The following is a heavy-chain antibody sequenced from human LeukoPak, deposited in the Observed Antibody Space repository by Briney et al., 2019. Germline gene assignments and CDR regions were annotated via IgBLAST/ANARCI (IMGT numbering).Heavy chain of an antibody. CDR2: ISAYNGNT. V-gene: IGHV1-18*01. D-gene: IGHD5-12*01. CDR3: ARHRNLVATTGYYYYYYGMDV. J-gene: IGHJ6*02. Sequence: ASVKVSCKASGYTFTSHGISWVRQAPGQGLEWMGWISAYNGNTNYAQKLQGRVTMTTDTSTSTAYMELRSLRSDDTAVYYCARHRNLVATTGYYYYYYGMDVWGQGTTVTVSS. CDR1: GYTFTSHG.